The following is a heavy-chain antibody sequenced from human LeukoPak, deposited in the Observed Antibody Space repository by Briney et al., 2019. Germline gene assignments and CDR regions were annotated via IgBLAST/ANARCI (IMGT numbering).Heavy chain of an antibody. D-gene: IGHD5-18*01. J-gene: IGHJ6*02. CDR3: VKSGYSYGFLYYYGMDV. V-gene: IGHV3-64D*09. CDR2: ISSNGGST. CDR1: GFTFSSYA. Sequence: GGSLRLSCSASGFTFSSYAMHWVRQAPGKGLEYVSAISSNGGSTYYADSVKGRFTIPRDNSKNTLYLQMSSLRAEDTAVYYCVKSGYSYGFLYYYGMDVWGQGTTVTVSS.